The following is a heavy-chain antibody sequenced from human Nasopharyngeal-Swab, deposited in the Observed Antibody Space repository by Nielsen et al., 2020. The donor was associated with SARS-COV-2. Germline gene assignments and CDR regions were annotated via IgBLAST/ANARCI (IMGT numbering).Heavy chain of an antibody. Sequence: ASVKVSCKASGYTFTSYDINWVRQATGQGLEWMGWMNPNSGNTGYAQKFQGRVTMTRNTPISTAYMELSSLRSEDTAVYYCARVYISYYYDSSGYYRSYYYYGMDVWGQGTTVTVSS. CDR2: MNPNSGNT. D-gene: IGHD3-22*01. J-gene: IGHJ6*02. V-gene: IGHV1-8*01. CDR3: ARVYISYYYDSSGYYRSYYYYGMDV. CDR1: GYTFTSYD.